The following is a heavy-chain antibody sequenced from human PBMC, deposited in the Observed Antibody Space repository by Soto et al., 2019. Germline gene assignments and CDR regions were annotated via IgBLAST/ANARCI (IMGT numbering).Heavy chain of an antibody. D-gene: IGHD2-15*01. CDR1: SDSVSSTNW. Sequence: SETLSLTCAVSSDSVSSTNWWSWVRQPPGKGLEWIGEVSHSGTTNYNPSLESRLTISRDTSRNQFSLSLSSVTAADTAVYYCARLPSCTGGNCLLNYFEYWGQGTLVTVSS. CDR2: VSHSGTT. CDR3: ARLPSCTGGNCLLNYFEY. J-gene: IGHJ4*02. V-gene: IGHV4-4*02.